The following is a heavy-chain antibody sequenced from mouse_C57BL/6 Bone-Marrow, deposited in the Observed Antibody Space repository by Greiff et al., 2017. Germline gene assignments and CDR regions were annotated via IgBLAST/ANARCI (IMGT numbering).Heavy chain of an antibody. CDR2: IHPNSGST. J-gene: IGHJ1*03. CDR1: GYTFTSYW. CDR3: ARWGYYGSSYDWYFEV. D-gene: IGHD1-1*01. Sequence: VQLQQPGAELVKPGASVKLSCKASGYTFTSYWMHWVKQRPGQGLEWIGMIHPNSGSTNYNEKFKSKATLTVDKSSSTAYMQLSSLTSEDSAVYYCARWGYYGSSYDWYFEVWGTGTTVTVSS. V-gene: IGHV1-64*01.